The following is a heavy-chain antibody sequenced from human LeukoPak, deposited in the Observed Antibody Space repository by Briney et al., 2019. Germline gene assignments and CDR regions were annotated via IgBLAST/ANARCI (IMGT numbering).Heavy chain of an antibody. D-gene: IGHD3-3*01. Sequence: PSETLSLTCTVSGGSISSSSYYWGWIRQPPGMGMEWIGSIYYSGSTYYNPSLKSRVTISVDTSKNQFSLKLCSVTAADTAVYYCARDRVTYYDFWSGYYSNYYYCCMDVWGRGTTGTVSS. CDR2: IYYSGST. J-gene: IGHJ6*02. CDR3: ARDRVTYYDFWSGYYSNYYYCCMDV. V-gene: IGHV4-39*02. CDR1: GGSISSSSYY.